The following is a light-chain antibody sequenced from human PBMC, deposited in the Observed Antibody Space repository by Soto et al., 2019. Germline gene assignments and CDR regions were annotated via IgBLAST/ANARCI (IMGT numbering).Light chain of an antibody. J-gene: IGLJ2*01. Sequence: QSVLTQPPSASGSPGQSVTISCAGSSSDVGGYNHVSWYQQHPGKAPKLLIYEVTKRPSGVPARFSGSKSGNTASLTVSGLKGDDEADYYCSSYAGTNTVIFGGGTQLTVL. CDR2: EVT. CDR1: SSDVGGYNH. V-gene: IGLV2-8*01. CDR3: SSYAGTNTVI.